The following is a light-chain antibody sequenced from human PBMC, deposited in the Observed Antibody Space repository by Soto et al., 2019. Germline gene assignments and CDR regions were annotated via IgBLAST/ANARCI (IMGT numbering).Light chain of an antibody. CDR1: QSIRSW. CDR2: KAS. CDR3: QQYDTYSVT. J-gene: IGKJ3*01. V-gene: IGKV1-5*03. Sequence: DIQMTQSPSMVSASVGDRVTITCRASQSIRSWLAWYQVKPGKAPKLLIYKASTLDSGGPSRFSGSGSGTAFTLTTSDLQPDDFATYYCQQYDTYSVTFGPVTKVEIK.